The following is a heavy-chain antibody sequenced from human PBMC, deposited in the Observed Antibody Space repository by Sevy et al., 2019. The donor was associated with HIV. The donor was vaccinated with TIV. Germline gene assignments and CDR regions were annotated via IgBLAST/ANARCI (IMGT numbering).Heavy chain of an antibody. V-gene: IGHV3-7*01. Sequence: GGSLRLSCAASGFTFSSYWMSWVRQAPGKGLEWVANIKQDGSEKYYVDSVKGRFTISRDNAENSLYLQMSSLRAEDTAVYYCARGLTCSNYDFLSCSRYYYGMDVWGQGTTVTVSS. D-gene: IGHD3-3*01. CDR3: ARGLTCSNYDFLSCSRYYYGMDV. J-gene: IGHJ6*02. CDR1: GFTFSSYW. CDR2: IKQDGSEK.